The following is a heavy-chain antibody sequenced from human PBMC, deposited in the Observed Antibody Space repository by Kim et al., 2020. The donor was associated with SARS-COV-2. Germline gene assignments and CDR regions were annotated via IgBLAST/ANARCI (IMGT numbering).Heavy chain of an antibody. CDR1: GFTFSSYA. CDR2: ISYDGSNK. Sequence: GGSLRLSCAASGFTFSSYAMHWVRQAPGKGLEWVAVISYDGSNKYYADSVKGRFTISRDNSKNTLYLQMNSLRAEDTAVYYCARDYYGMDVWGQGTTVTVSS. J-gene: IGHJ6*02. CDR3: ARDYYGMDV. V-gene: IGHV3-30*04.